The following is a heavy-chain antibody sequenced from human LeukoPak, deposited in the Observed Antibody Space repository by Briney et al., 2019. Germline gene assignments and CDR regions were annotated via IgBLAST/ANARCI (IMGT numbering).Heavy chain of an antibody. D-gene: IGHD5-18*01. CDR1: GGTFSSYA. J-gene: IGHJ4*02. CDR3: ARDNTAMAADD. CDR2: IIPILGIA. Sequence: SVKVSCKASGGTFSSYAISWVRQAPGQGLEWMGRIIPILGIANYAQKFQGRVTITADKSMSTAYMELSSLRSEDTAVYYCARDNTAMAADDWGQGTLVTVSS. V-gene: IGHV1-69*04.